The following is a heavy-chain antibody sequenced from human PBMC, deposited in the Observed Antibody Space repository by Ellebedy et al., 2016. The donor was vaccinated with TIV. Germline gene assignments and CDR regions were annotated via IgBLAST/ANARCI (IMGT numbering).Heavy chain of an antibody. V-gene: IGHV1-18*04. Sequence: ASSVKVSCKASGYTFTSYGFSWVRQAPGQGLEWMGWISAYNGNTNYAQKLQGRVTMTTDTPTSTAYMELRGLRSDDTAVYYCARLGNYPFDPWGQGTLVTVSS. J-gene: IGHJ5*02. CDR2: ISAYNGNT. D-gene: IGHD1-7*01. CDR1: GYTFTSYG. CDR3: ARLGNYPFDP.